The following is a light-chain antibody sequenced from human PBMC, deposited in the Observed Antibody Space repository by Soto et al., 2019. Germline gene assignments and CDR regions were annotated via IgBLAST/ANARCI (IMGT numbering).Light chain of an antibody. V-gene: IGKV3-15*01. J-gene: IGKJ4*01. Sequence: IVMTQSPATLSVSPGERATLSCRASQSISITLAWYQQKPGQAPRLLIYGASTRATGIPARFSGSGSGTEFPLTISGLQSEDFAVYYCQQYSNWPRTFGGGTKVDIK. CDR3: QQYSNWPRT. CDR1: QSISIT. CDR2: GAS.